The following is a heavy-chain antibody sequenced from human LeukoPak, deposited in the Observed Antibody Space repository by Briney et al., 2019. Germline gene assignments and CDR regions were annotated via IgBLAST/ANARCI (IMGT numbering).Heavy chain of an antibody. Sequence: GGSLRLSCAASGFTFSSYGMHWVRQAPGKGLEWVAVIWYDGSNKYYADSVKGRFTISRDNSKNTLYLQMNSLKTEDTALYYCARAGDYYSTGDYWGQGTLVTVSS. CDR1: GFTFSSYG. V-gene: IGHV3-33*01. CDR3: ARAGDYYSTGDY. J-gene: IGHJ4*02. CDR2: IWYDGSNK. D-gene: IGHD3-22*01.